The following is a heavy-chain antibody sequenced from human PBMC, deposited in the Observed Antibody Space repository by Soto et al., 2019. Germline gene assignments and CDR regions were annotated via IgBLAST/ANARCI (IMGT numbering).Heavy chain of an antibody. CDR2: ISYGGSNK. J-gene: IGHJ5*02. D-gene: IGHD2-2*01. CDR1: GFTFSSYG. Sequence: QVQLVESGGGVVQPGRSLRLSCAASGFTFSSYGMHWVRQAPGKGLEWVAVISYGGSNKYYADSVKGRFTISRDNSKNTLYLQMNNLRAEDTAVYYCAQDNRITTSCYRLYNWFDPWGQGTLVTVSS. V-gene: IGHV3-30*18. CDR3: AQDNRITTSCYRLYNWFDP.